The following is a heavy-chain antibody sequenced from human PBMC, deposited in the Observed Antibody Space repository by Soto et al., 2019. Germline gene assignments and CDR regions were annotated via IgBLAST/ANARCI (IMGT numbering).Heavy chain of an antibody. CDR3: ATIAVAGIGY. CDR1: GFTFDDYT. J-gene: IGHJ4*02. V-gene: IGHV3-43*01. CDR2: ISWDGGST. Sequence: EVQLVESGGVVVQPGGSLRLSCAASGFTFDDYTMHWVRQAPGKGLEWVSLISWDGGSTYYADSVKGRFTISRDNSKNSLYLQMNSLRTEDTALYYCATIAVAGIGYWGQGTLVTVSS. D-gene: IGHD6-19*01.